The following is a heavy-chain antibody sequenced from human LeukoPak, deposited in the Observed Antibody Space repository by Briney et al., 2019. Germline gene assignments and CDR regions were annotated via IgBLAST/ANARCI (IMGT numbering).Heavy chain of an antibody. CDR3: AKDWAQTPLKY. D-gene: IGHD3-16*01. CDR1: GFTFSSYA. CDR2: ISGSGNST. Sequence: TGGSLRLSCAASGFTFSSYAMSWVRQAPGKGLEWVSAISGSGNSTFYADSVKGRFTISRDNSKNTLYLQMNSLRAQDTAVYYCAKDWAQTPLKYWGLGTLVTVSS. V-gene: IGHV3-23*01. J-gene: IGHJ4*02.